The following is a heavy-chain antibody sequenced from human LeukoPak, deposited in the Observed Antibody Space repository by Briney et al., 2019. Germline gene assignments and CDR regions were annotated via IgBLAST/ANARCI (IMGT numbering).Heavy chain of an antibody. CDR3: ARDGPAGTDH. CDR1: GFTFFDHA. CDR2: ISANNFDT. D-gene: IGHD1-1*01. J-gene: IGHJ4*02. V-gene: IGHV3-43*02. Sequence: PGGSLRLSCSASGFTFFDHAMHWVRRAPGKGLEWISLISANNFDTYYADSVQGRFSVSRDNSKNSLFLQMDSLRAEDTGMYFCARDGPAGTDHWGQGTLVTVSS.